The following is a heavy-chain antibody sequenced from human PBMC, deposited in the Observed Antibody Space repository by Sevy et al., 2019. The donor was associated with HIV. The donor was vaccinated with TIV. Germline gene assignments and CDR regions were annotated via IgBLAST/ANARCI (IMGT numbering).Heavy chain of an antibody. CDR3: ARDQYYDIVTGLYXXDX. CDR2: VYYFGTT. D-gene: IGHD3-9*01. V-gene: IGHV4-61*01. J-gene: IGHJ6*04. Sequence: SETLSLTCSVSGASVSTGNDYWSWVRQPPGKGLEWIGFVYYFGTTNYNPSLKSRVTISLDTSKKQFSLKLSSVTAADTAVYYCARDQYYDIVTGLYXXDXXXXGTTVTVSS. CDR1: GASVSTGNDY.